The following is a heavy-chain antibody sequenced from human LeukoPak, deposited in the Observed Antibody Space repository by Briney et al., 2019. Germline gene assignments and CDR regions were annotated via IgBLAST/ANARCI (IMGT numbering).Heavy chain of an antibody. CDR2: IYYSGNT. V-gene: IGHV4-39*01. D-gene: IGHD6-25*01. J-gene: IGHJ5*02. Sequence: SETLSRNCTVSGGSNNGSNYICHWIRQPPGKGLEWIGTIYYSGNTYYSPSLTSRVTISIDTSKNQFSLNLDSVTAADTAVYYCARRAATGRFDPWGQGTLVTVSS. CDR1: GGSNNGSNYI. CDR3: ARRAATGRFDP.